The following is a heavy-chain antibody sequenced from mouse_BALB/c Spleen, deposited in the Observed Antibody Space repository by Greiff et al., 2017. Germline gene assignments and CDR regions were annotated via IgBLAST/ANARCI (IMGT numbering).Heavy chain of an antibody. CDR3: ARRFDY. J-gene: IGHJ2*01. CDR1: GYSITSDYA. CDR2: ISYSGST. Sequence: DVKLQESGPGLVKPSQSLSLTCTVTGYSITSDYAWNWIRQFPGNKLEWMGYISYSGSTSYNPSLKSRISITRDTSKNQFFLQLNSVTTEDTATYYCARRFDYWGQGTTLTVSS. V-gene: IGHV3-2*02.